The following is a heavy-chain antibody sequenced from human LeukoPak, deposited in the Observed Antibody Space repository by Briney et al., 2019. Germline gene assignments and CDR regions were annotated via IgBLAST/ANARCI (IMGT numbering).Heavy chain of an antibody. CDR1: GFTFSRYW. CDR2: IKQDGSEK. J-gene: IGHJ5*02. Sequence: GGSLRLSCAVSGFTFSRYWMSWVRQAPGKGLEWVANIKQDGSEKHYVDSVKGRFTIARDNAKNSLDLQMNTVRAEDTAVYYCARASDPWLQLTWGQGTLVTVSS. D-gene: IGHD5-24*01. CDR3: ARASDPWLQLT. V-gene: IGHV3-7*02.